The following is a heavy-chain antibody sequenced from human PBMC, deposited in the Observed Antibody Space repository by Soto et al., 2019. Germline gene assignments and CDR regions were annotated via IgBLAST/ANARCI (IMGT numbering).Heavy chain of an antibody. D-gene: IGHD3-3*01. J-gene: IGHJ4*02. V-gene: IGHV4-34*01. CDR1: GGSFSGYY. CDR3: ARANYDFWSGYYYYHY. Sequence: PSETLSLTCAVYGGSFSGYYWSWIRQPPGKGLEWIGEINHSGSTNYNPSLKSRVTISVDTSKNQFSLKLSSVTAADTAVYYCARANYDFWSGYYYYHYWGQGTL. CDR2: INHSGST.